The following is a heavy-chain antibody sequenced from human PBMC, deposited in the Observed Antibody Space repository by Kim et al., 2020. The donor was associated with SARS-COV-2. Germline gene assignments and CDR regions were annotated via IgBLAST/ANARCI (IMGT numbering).Heavy chain of an antibody. J-gene: IGHJ4*02. CDR1: GGSISSYY. V-gene: IGHV4-59*01. CDR3: ARVGTLGDFDY. D-gene: IGHD3-16*01. Sequence: SETLSLTCTVSGGSISSYYWSWIRQPPGKGLEWIGYIYYSGSTNYNPSLKSRVTISVDTSKNQFSLKLSSVTAADTAVYYCARVGTLGDFDYWGQGTRVT. CDR2: IYYSGST.